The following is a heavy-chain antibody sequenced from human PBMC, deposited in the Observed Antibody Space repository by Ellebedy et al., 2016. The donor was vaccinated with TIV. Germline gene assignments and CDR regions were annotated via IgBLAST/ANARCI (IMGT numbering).Heavy chain of an antibody. CDR2: GYT. V-gene: IGHV3-53*04. J-gene: IGHJ4*02. CDR3: AKGSFPFGDKSERIYSFQY. D-gene: IGHD3-10*01. CDR1: GFIVSTNH. Sequence: GESLKISCTASGFIVSTNHMSWVRQAPGTGLEWVGGYTNYADSVKGRFTISTHNSRNTLYLQMTNLRTAETAVYYCAKGSFPFGDKSERIYSFQYWGQGTLVTVSS.